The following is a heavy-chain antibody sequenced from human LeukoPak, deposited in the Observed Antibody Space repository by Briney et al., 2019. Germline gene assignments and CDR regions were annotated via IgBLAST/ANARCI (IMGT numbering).Heavy chain of an antibody. CDR3: ARWPGTAVAGRFDY. D-gene: IGHD6-19*01. CDR1: GYSFATYW. Sequence: GESLKISCKGSGYSFATYWTGWVRQMPGKGLEWMGIIYPGDSDTRYSPSFQGQVTISVDKSISTAYLQWSSLKASDIAMYYCARWPGTAVAGRFDYWGQGTLVTVSS. CDR2: IYPGDSDT. V-gene: IGHV5-51*01. J-gene: IGHJ4*02.